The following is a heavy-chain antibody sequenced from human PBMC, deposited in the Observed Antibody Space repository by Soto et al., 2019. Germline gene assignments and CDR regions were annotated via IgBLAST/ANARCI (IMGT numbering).Heavy chain of an antibody. Sequence: WGSLRLSCAASGFTFSDYYMSWIRQAPGKGLEWVSYISSSGSTIYYADSVKGRFTISRDNAKNSLYLQMNSLRAEDTAVYYCARELSLTIFGVVAYYYMDVWGKGTTVTVSS. CDR1: GFTFSDYY. V-gene: IGHV3-11*01. J-gene: IGHJ6*03. CDR3: ARELSLTIFGVVAYYYMDV. D-gene: IGHD3-3*01. CDR2: ISSSGSTI.